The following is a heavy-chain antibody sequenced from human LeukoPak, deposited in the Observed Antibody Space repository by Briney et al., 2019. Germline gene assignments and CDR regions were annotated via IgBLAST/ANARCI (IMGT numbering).Heavy chain of an antibody. CDR1: GGSISSYY. CDR3: ARQLMIDYYYYYYYMDV. Sequence: SETLSLTCTVSGGSISSYYWSWIRQPAGKGLEWIGRIYTSGSTNYNPSLKSRVTMSVDTSKNQFSLKLSSVTAADTAVYYCARQLMIDYYYYYYYMDVWGRGTTVTISS. J-gene: IGHJ6*03. V-gene: IGHV4-4*07. CDR2: IYTSGST. D-gene: IGHD3-22*01.